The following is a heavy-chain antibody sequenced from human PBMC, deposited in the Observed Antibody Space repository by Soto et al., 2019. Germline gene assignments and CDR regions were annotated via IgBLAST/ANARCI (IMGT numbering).Heavy chain of an antibody. Sequence: ASAQVSCKVSCYTLIELSLHWVRQAPGKGLEWMGGFDPEDGETIYAQKIQGRVTMTEDTCTDTAYMELSSLRSEDTAVWSCATEQDVAAAGTLYDWGQGTLVTVSS. D-gene: IGHD6-13*01. CDR2: FDPEDGET. CDR1: CYTLIELS. V-gene: IGHV1-24*01. J-gene: IGHJ4*02. CDR3: ATEQDVAAAGTLYD.